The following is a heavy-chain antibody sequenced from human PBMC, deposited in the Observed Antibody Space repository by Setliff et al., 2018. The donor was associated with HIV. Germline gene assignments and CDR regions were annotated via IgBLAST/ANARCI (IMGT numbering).Heavy chain of an antibody. J-gene: IGHJ5*02. CDR1: GYSFTKYW. V-gene: IGHV5-51*01. Sequence: PGASLKISCKGSGYSFTKYWIAWVRQTPGKGLEWMGIIYPGDSDTRYSPSFQGQVTISADKSINTAYLQWSSLKASDTAMYYCARRHRIGSTNGLFDTWGQGTLVTVSS. CDR3: ARRHRIGSTNGLFDT. D-gene: IGHD2-2*01. CDR2: IYPGDSDT.